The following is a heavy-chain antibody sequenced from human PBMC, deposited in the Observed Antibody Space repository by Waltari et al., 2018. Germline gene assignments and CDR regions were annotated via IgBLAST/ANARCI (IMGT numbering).Heavy chain of an antibody. Sequence: QVQLVQSGAEVKKPGASGKVSCKASGYTFTGYYMHWVRQAPGQGLEWMGRIHHNSRGTNYAQKFQGRVTMTRDTSISTAYMELSRLGSDDTAVYYCARDLMRTSLWGQGTLVTVSS. CDR2: IHHNSRGT. V-gene: IGHV1-2*06. CDR1: GYTFTGYY. J-gene: IGHJ4*02. CDR3: ARDLMRTSL. D-gene: IGHD3-16*01.